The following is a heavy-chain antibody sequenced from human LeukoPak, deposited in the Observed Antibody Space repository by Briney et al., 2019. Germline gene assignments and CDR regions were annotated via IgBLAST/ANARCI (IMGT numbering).Heavy chain of an antibody. CDR3: ARDPGILTGYYLYYFDY. J-gene: IGHJ4*02. CDR1: GFTFSSYS. CDR2: ISSSSSYI. D-gene: IGHD3-9*01. V-gene: IGHV3-21*01. Sequence: GGSLRLSCAASGFTFSSYSMNWVRQAPGKGLEWVSSISSSSSYIYYADSVKGRFTISRDNAKNSLYLQMNSLRAEDTAVYYCARDPGILTGYYLYYFDYWGQGTLVTVSS.